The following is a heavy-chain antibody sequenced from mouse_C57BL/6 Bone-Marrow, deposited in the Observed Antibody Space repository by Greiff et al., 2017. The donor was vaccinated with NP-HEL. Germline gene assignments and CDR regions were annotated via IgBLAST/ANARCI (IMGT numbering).Heavy chain of an antibody. CDR2: ISSGSSTI. Sequence: DVKLQESGGGLVKPGGSLKLSCAASGFTFSDYGMHWVRQAPEKGLEWVAYISSGSSTIYYADTVKGRFTISRDNAKNTLFLQMTSLRSEDTAMYYCAKYGYPYAMDYWGQGTSVTVSS. CDR1: GFTFSDYG. D-gene: IGHD2-2*01. J-gene: IGHJ4*01. CDR3: AKYGYPYAMDY. V-gene: IGHV5-17*01.